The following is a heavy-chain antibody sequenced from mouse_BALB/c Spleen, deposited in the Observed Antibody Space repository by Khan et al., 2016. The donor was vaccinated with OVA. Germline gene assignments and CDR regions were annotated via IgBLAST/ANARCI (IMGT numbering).Heavy chain of an antibody. CDR1: GYSITSGYA. CDR3: ARGNYYGYYFDY. CDR2: ISYSGGT. Sequence: EVQLQESGPGLVKPSQSLSLTCTVTGYSITSGYAWNWIRQFPGSKLEWMGYISYSGGTSYNPSLKSRISNTRDTSKNQFFLQLISVTTEDTATYYCARGNYYGYYFDYWGQGTTLTVSS. J-gene: IGHJ2*01. V-gene: IGHV3-2*02. D-gene: IGHD1-1*01.